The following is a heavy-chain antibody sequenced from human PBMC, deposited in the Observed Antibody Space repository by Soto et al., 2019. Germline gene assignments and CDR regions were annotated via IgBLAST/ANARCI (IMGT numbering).Heavy chain of an antibody. D-gene: IGHD3-22*01. J-gene: IGHJ4*02. Sequence: SVKVSCKASGGTFSSYAISWVRQAPGQGLEWMGGIIPIFGTANYAQKFQGRVTITADESTSTAYMELSSLRSEDTAVYYCARDLGPDYDSSGYHFDYWGQGTLVTVSS. V-gene: IGHV1-69*13. CDR3: ARDLGPDYDSSGYHFDY. CDR2: IIPIFGTA. CDR1: GGTFSSYA.